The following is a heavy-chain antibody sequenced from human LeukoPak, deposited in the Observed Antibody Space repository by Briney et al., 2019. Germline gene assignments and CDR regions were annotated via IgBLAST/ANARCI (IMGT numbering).Heavy chain of an antibody. J-gene: IGHJ4*02. CDR2: ISSSSSTI. V-gene: IGHV3-48*02. Sequence: PGGSLRLSCAASGFTFSNYAMSWVRQAPGKGLEWVSYISSSSSTIYYADSVKGRFTISRDNAKNSLYLQMNSLRDEDTAVYYCARDSPGYCSSTSCSSFDYWGQGTLVTVSS. CDR3: ARDSPGYCSSTSCSSFDY. CDR1: GFTFSNYA. D-gene: IGHD2-2*01.